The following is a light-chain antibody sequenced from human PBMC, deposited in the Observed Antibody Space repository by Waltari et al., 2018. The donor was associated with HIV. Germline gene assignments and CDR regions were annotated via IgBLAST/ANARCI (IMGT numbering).Light chain of an antibody. CDR3: TTYTATDSLL. J-gene: IGLJ2*01. V-gene: IGLV2-14*01. Sequence: SALTQPASVSGSPGQSVTISCTGTSSDFDLHHFLSWYQQHPGRAPQLIIFGVNYRPSGSSSRFSASQSGDTASLTISGLQSGDEADYYCTTYTATDSLLIGSGTKLTVL. CDR1: SSDFDLHHF. CDR2: GVN.